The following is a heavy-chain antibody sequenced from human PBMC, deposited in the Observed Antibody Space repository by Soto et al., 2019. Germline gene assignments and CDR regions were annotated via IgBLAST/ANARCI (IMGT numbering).Heavy chain of an antibody. J-gene: IGHJ6*03. Sequence: GASVKVSCKASGYTFTSYGISWVRQAPGQGLEWMGWISAYNGNTNYAQKLQGRVTMTTDTSTSTAYMELRSLRSDDTAVYYCARTITISNVGHYYMDVWGKGTTVTVSS. CDR3: ARTITISNVGHYYMDV. D-gene: IGHD3-9*01. CDR1: GYTFTSYG. CDR2: ISAYNGNT. V-gene: IGHV1-18*01.